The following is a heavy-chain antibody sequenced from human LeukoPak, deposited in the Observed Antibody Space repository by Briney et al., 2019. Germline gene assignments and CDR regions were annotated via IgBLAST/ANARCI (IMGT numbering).Heavy chain of an antibody. Sequence: GGSLRLSCAASGFTFSSYWMTWVRQAPGKGLEWVSVIYSGGSTYYADSVKGRFTISRDNSKNTLYLQMNSLRAEDTAVYYCARIYGYYFDYWGQGTLVTVSS. CDR3: ARIYGYYFDY. CDR2: IYSGGST. J-gene: IGHJ4*02. V-gene: IGHV3-53*01. D-gene: IGHD2-2*02. CDR1: GFTFSSYW.